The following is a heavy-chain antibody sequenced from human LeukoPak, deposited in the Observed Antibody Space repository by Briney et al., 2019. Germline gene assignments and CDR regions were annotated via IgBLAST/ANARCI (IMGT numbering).Heavy chain of an antibody. Sequence: GGSLRLSCAASGFTFSSYSMNWVRQAPGKGLEWVSSISSSSSYIYYADSVKGRFTISRDNVKNSLYLQMNSLRAEDTAVYYCARGRPYYDSSGYYLTYHFDYWGQGTLVTVSS. V-gene: IGHV3-21*01. J-gene: IGHJ4*02. D-gene: IGHD3-22*01. CDR3: ARGRPYYDSSGYYLTYHFDY. CDR2: ISSSSSYI. CDR1: GFTFSSYS.